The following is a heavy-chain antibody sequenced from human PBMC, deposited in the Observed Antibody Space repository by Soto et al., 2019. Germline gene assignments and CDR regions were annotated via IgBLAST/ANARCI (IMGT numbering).Heavy chain of an antibody. Sequence: SVKVSCKASGGTFSSYAISWVRQAPGQGLEWMGGIIPIFGTANYAQKFQGRVTITADESTSTSYMELSSLRSDDTAVYYCARGGRFSPNYYYGMDAWGQGTTVTVSS. CDR2: IIPIFGTA. CDR1: GGTFSSYA. CDR3: ARGGRFSPNYYYGMDA. D-gene: IGHD3-3*01. J-gene: IGHJ6*02. V-gene: IGHV1-69*13.